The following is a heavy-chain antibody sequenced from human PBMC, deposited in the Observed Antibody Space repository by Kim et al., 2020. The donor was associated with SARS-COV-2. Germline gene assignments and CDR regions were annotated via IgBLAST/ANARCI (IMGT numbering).Heavy chain of an antibody. CDR2: T. Sequence: TDHHPSLKSRVAISVDTANNQFSLKLRSVTAADTAVYYCARRSGKVWFDPWGQGTLVTVSS. J-gene: IGHJ5*02. D-gene: IGHD3-10*01. V-gene: IGHV4-34*01. CDR3: ARRSGKVWFDP.